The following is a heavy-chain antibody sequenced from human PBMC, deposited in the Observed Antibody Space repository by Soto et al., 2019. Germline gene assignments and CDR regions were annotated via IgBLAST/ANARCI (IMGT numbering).Heavy chain of an antibody. CDR3: ARALRGYGGYAFDY. CDR2: MKQDGSEK. V-gene: IGHV3-7*01. CDR1: GFTFNTDW. D-gene: IGHD5-12*01. J-gene: IGHJ4*02. Sequence: EVQLVASGGDLVQPGGSLRLSCAASGFTFNTDWMTWVRQTPGKGLEWVANMKQDGSEKYYVDSVKGRFTISRDNAKNSLYLQMNSLRAEDTAVYYCARALRGYGGYAFDYWGQGTLVTVSS.